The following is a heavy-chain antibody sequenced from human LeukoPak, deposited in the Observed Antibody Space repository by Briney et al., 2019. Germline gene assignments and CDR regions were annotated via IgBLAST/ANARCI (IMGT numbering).Heavy chain of an antibody. CDR3: ARDSFHSGSYYKYYYYYMDV. D-gene: IGHD3-10*01. V-gene: IGHV3-30*02. CDR2: IPYRGSDR. J-gene: IGHJ6*03. Sequence: GGSLRLSCAASGFTFSTCGMHWVRQAPGKGLEWVAFIPYRGSDRNYAASVKGRFTISRDNSRNTVYLQMNSLRAEDTAVYYCARDSFHSGSYYKYYYYYMDVWGKGTTVTISS. CDR1: GFTFSTCG.